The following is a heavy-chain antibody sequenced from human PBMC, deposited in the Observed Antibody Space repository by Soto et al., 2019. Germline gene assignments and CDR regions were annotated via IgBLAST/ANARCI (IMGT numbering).Heavy chain of an antibody. D-gene: IGHD3-16*01. CDR2: LIHGGST. Sequence: SETLSLTCAIYGASLGGFHWTWLRQAPGKGLEWIGELIHGGSTNYNPSLKGRVSFSLDTSKNQFSLHLMSVTAADTAVYYCARSSLGYDYVRQTWREVGDSFDIWGRGTLVTVS. CDR1: GASLGGFH. V-gene: IGHV4-34*12. J-gene: IGHJ3*02. CDR3: ARSSLGYDYVRQTWREVGDSFDI.